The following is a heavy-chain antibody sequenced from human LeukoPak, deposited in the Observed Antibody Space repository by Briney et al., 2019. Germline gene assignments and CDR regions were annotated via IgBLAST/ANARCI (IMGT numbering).Heavy chain of an antibody. CDR2: INRGGHT. J-gene: IGHJ4*02. CDR1: SGSISINNYY. D-gene: IGHD3-10*01. V-gene: IGHV4-39*01. CDR3: AGQRAWFGEWAFDY. Sequence: PSETLSLTCTVSSGSISINNYYWGWIRQPPGKGLEWIGSINRGGHTYYNPSLKSRVTISVDTSKNQFSLKLSSVTAADTALYYCAGQRAWFGEWAFDYWGQGTLVTVSS.